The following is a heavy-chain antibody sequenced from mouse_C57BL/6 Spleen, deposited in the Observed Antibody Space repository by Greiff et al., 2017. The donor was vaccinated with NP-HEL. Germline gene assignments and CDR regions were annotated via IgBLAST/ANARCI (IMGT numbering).Heavy chain of an antibody. V-gene: IGHV1-26*01. D-gene: IGHD2-4*01. J-gene: IGHJ4*01. CDR1: GYTFTDYY. CDR3: ANYDYDGYAMDY. CDR2: INPNNGGT. Sequence: VQLQQSGPELVKPGASVKISCKASGYTFTDYYMNWVKQSHGKSLEWIGDINPNNGGTSYNQKFKGKATLTVDKSSSTAYMELRSLTSEDSAVYYCANYDYDGYAMDYWGQGTSVTVSS.